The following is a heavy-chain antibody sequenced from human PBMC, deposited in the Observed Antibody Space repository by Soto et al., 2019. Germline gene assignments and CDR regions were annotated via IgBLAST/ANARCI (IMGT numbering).Heavy chain of an antibody. D-gene: IGHD3-10*01. CDR3: TRVPELYYYYGMDV. CDR2: IRSKAYGGTT. Sequence: PGGSLRLSCTASGFTFGDYAMSWVRQAPGKGLEWVGFIRSKAYGGTTEYAASVKGRFTISRDDSKSIAYLQMNSLKTEDTAVYYCTRVPELYYYYGMDVWGQGTTVTVS. V-gene: IGHV3-49*04. CDR1: GFTFGDYA. J-gene: IGHJ6*02.